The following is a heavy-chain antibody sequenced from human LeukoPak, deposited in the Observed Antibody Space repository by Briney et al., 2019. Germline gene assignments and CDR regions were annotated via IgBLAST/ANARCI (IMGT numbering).Heavy chain of an antibody. D-gene: IGHD3-3*01. J-gene: IGHJ2*01. CDR1: GGSFSSYY. CDR3: ARAPESFRSCYYAGGYYYFDL. CDR2: ISYSGSA. V-gene: IGHV4-59*01. Sequence: PSETLSLTCAAYGGSFSSYYWGWIRQPPGKGLEWIGYISYSGSAKYNSSLKGRVTISLATPKNQFSLDLSSVTAADTAVYYCARAPESFRSCYYAGGYYYFDLWGRGTLVTVSS.